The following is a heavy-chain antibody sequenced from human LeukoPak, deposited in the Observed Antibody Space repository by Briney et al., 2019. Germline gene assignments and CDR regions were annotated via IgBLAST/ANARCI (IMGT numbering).Heavy chain of an antibody. CDR2: FDAEAGET. V-gene: IGHV1-24*01. CDR3: ATDLRGELQAA. Sequence: ASVTVSYKVSGYTLTELSMHGVRQPPGKGREWMGGFDAEAGETIYAQKFQGRVTMTEDTSTDTAYMELSSLRSEDTAVYYCATDLRGELQAAWGQGTLVTVSS. D-gene: IGHD1-26*01. CDR1: GYTLTELS. J-gene: IGHJ5*02.